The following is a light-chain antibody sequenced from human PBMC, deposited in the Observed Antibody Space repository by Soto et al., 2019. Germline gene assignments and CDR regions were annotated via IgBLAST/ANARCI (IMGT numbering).Light chain of an antibody. Sequence: EIVLTQSPGTLSLSPGERATLSCRASQSVSNSYLAWYQQKPGQTPRLLIYGASSRATGIPDRFSGSGSGTDFTLTSSKREPEDFAVYYCQQYGSSPRTFGQGTKLEIK. V-gene: IGKV3-20*01. CDR1: QSVSNSY. J-gene: IGKJ2*01. CDR2: GAS. CDR3: QQYGSSPRT.